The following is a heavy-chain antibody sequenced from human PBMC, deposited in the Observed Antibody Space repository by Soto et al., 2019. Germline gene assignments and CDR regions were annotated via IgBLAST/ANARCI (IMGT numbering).Heavy chain of an antibody. J-gene: IGHJ6*02. CDR2: ISSSGSTI. CDR3: AREDTHYYDFWSGYYTRGYYYGMDV. D-gene: IGHD3-3*01. CDR1: GFTFSDYY. V-gene: IGHV3-11*01. Sequence: QVQLVESGGGLVKPGGSLRLSCAASGFTFSDYYMSWIRQAPGKVLEWVSYISSSGSTIYYADSVKGRFTISMENAKNSMFLKMNRLRAEDQAVYYCAREDTHYYDFWSGYYTRGYYYGMDVWGQGTKVTVS.